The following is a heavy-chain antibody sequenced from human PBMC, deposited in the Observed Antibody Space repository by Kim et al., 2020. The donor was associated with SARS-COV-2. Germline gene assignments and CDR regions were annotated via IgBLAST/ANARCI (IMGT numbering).Heavy chain of an antibody. CDR3: VKDLSSVGSYFY. V-gene: IGHV7-4-1*02. D-gene: IGHD3-10*01. CDR2: INTATGNP. CDR1: GYRFTNDP. Sequence: ASVKVSCKASGYRFTNDPLTWVRQAPGRGLEWMGWINTATGNPTYAQAFTGRFVFSLDTSATTAYLQISSLKAEDTAVYYCVKDLSSVGSYFYWGQGTLV. J-gene: IGHJ4*01.